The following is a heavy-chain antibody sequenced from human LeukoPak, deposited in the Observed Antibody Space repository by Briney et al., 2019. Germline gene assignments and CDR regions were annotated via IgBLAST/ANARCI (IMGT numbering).Heavy chain of an antibody. CDR3: AIDRTWANYFDY. Sequence: ASVKVSCKASGYTFTGYYMHWVRQAPGQGLEWMGWINPNSGGTNYAQKFQGRVTMTRDTSISTAYMELSRLRSDDTAVYYCAIDRTWANYFDYWGQGTLVTGSS. CDR1: GYTFTGYY. V-gene: IGHV1-2*02. CDR2: INPNSGGT. J-gene: IGHJ4*02. D-gene: IGHD7-27*01.